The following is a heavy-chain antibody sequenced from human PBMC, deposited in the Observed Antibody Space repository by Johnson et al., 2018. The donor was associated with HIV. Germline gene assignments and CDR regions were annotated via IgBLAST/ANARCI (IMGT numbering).Heavy chain of an antibody. V-gene: IGHV3-9*01. CDR1: GFTFDDYA. J-gene: IGHJ3*02. CDR2: ISWNSGSI. CDR3: AAIGGIGSSWSAAFDI. Sequence: EVQLVQSGGGLVQPGRSLRLSCAASGFTFDDYAMHWVRQAPGKGLEWVSGISWNSGSIGYADSVKGRFTISRDNAKNSLYLQMNSLRAEDTALYYCAAIGGIGSSWSAAFDIWGQGTMVTVSS. D-gene: IGHD6-13*01.